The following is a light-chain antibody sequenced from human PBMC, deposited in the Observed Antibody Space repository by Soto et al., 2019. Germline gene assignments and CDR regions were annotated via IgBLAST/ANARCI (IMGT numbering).Light chain of an antibody. Sequence: EIVMTQSPATLSVSPGERATLSCRASQSVGSNLAWYQQKPGQAPRLLIYGASTRATGIPARFSGSGSGTEFTLTISSLQSEDFAVYYCQQYTNWPPWTFGRGTKVDI. CDR1: QSVGSN. CDR3: QQYTNWPPWT. V-gene: IGKV3-15*01. CDR2: GAS. J-gene: IGKJ1*01.